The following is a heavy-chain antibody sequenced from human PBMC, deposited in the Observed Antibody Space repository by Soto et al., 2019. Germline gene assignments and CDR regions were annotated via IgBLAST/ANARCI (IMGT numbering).Heavy chain of an antibody. Sequence: EVQLVESGGGLVKPGGSLRLSCAASGFTFSSYSMNWVRQAPGKGLEWVSSISSSSSYIYYADSVKGRFTISRDNAKNSLYLQMNSLRAEDTAVYYCARERDDYGDNNWFDPWGQGTLVTVFS. D-gene: IGHD4-17*01. J-gene: IGHJ5*02. V-gene: IGHV3-21*01. CDR2: ISSSSSYI. CDR3: ARERDDYGDNNWFDP. CDR1: GFTFSSYS.